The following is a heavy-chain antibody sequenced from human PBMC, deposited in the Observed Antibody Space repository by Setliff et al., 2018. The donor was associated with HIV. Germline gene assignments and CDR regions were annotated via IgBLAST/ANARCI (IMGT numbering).Heavy chain of an antibody. CDR1: GTSINSHY. CDR3: AKGAGFYGDYTFDY. J-gene: IGHJ4*02. V-gene: IGHV4-59*11. D-gene: IGHD4-17*01. Sequence: TLSLTCTVSGTSINSHYWSWIRQTPGKGLQWIGLIYYTGIPTYNPSLEGRITMSVDRSKNKFSLKVTSVTSADTAVYYCAKGAGFYGDYTFDYWGQGNLVTVSS. CDR2: IYYTGIP.